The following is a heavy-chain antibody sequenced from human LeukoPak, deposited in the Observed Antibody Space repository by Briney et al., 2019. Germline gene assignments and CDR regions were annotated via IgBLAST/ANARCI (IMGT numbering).Heavy chain of an antibody. V-gene: IGHV3-15*01. D-gene: IGHD3-22*01. CDR2: IKSKTDGGTT. J-gene: IGHJ4*02. Sequence: GGSLRLSCAASGFTFSNAWMSWVRQAPGKGLEWVGRIKSKTDGGTTDYAAPVKGRFTISRDDPKNTLYLQMNSLKTEDTAVYYCTTELYYDSSGYYGENDYWGQGTLVTVSS. CDR3: TTELYYDSSGYYGENDY. CDR1: GFTFSNAW.